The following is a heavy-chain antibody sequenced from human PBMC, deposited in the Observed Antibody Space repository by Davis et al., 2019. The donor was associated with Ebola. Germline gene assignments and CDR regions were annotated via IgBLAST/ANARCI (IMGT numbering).Heavy chain of an antibody. J-gene: IGHJ4*02. Sequence: SETLSLTCAVSGGSISSSNWWSWVRQPPGKGLEWIGEIYHSGSTNYNPSLKSRVTISVDKSKNQFSLKLSSVTAADTAVYYCVRGGWDNVMVVATIPLFDYWGPGTQVTVSS. D-gene: IGHD2-15*01. V-gene: IGHV4-4*02. CDR2: IYHSGST. CDR3: VRGGWDNVMVVATIPLFDY. CDR1: GGSISSSNW.